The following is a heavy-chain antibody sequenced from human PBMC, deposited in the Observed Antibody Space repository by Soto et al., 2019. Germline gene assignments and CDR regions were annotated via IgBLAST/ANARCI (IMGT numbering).Heavy chain of an antibody. V-gene: IGHV5-51*01. J-gene: IGHJ4*02. CDR2: IYPADSDS. Sequence: PGESLKISCEGSCYNFTTYWIGWVRQMPGKGLEWMGIIYPADSDSRYSPSFQGRVTISVDKSINTVYLQWSSLQASDTAMYYCARHALQAANLQFDYWGQGTRVTGS. CDR1: CYNFTTYW. D-gene: IGHD1-1*01. CDR3: ARHALQAANLQFDY.